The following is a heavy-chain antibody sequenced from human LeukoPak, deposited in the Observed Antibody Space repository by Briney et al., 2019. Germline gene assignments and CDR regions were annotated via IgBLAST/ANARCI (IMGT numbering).Heavy chain of an antibody. V-gene: IGHV3-74*01. J-gene: IGHJ5*01. Sequence: GGSLRLSCAASGFTFSNYWMHWVRQAPGKGLAWVSRIKGDGSHTVYADSVKGRFTISRDNAKNTLFLQMRSLRVEDTAVYYCVRDWDHFDFDSWGQGTLVTVSS. CDR3: VRDWDHFDFDS. D-gene: IGHD1-26*01. CDR2: IKGDGSHT. CDR1: GFTFSNYW.